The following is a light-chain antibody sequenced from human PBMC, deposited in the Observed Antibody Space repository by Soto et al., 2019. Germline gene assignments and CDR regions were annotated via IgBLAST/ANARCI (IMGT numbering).Light chain of an antibody. CDR2: AVS. V-gene: IGLV2-14*01. J-gene: IGLJ1*01. Sequence: QSALTQPASVSGSPGQSITISCTGTSSDVGAYNYVSWYQQHPGRAPKLVIYAVSSRPSGVSNRFSGSKSDNTASLTISGLQAEDEADYYCISYTSRRIYVFGTGTKLTVL. CDR3: ISYTSRRIYV. CDR1: SSDVGAYNY.